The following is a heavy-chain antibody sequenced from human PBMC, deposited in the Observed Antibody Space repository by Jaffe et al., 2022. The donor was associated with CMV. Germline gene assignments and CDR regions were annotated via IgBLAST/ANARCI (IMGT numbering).Heavy chain of an antibody. CDR3: ARHYCSGGGCYRSTTYYYYYYGMDV. V-gene: IGHV4-39*01. CDR2: IYYSGST. J-gene: IGHJ6*02. CDR1: GGSISSSSYY. D-gene: IGHD2-15*01. Sequence: QLQLQESGPGLVKPSETLSLTCTVSGGSISSSSYYWGWIRQPPGKGLEWIGSIYYSGSTYYNPSLKSRVTISVDTSRNQFSLKLSSVTAADTAVYYCARHYCSGGGCYRSTTYYYYYYGMDVWGQGTTVTVSS.